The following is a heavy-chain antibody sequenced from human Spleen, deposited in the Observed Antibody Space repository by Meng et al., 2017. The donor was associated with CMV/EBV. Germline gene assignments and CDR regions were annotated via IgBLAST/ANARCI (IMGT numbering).Heavy chain of an antibody. J-gene: IGHJ4*02. CDR3: ARGALDIDY. CDR1: GGTFSSYA. V-gene: IGHV1-69*05. D-gene: IGHD3/OR15-3a*01. Sequence: VSCKASGGTFSSYAISWVQRAPGQGLEWMGGIIPIFGTANYAQEFQGRVTITTDESTGTAYMRLRSLRSEDTGVYYCARGALDIDYWGRGTLVTVSS. CDR2: IIPIFGTA.